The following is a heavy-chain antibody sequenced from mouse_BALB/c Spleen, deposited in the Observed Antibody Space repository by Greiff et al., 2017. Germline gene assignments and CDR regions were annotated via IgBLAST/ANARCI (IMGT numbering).Heavy chain of an antibody. CDR2: IRNKANGYTT. CDR1: GFTFTDYY. Sequence: EVNVVESGGGLVQPGGSLRLSCATSGFTFTDYYMSWVRQPPGKALEWLGFIRNKANGYTTEYSASVKGRFTIYRDNSQSILYLQMNTLRAEDSATYYCARDMGDYWGQGTSVTVSS. CDR3: ARDMGDY. V-gene: IGHV7-3*02. J-gene: IGHJ4*01.